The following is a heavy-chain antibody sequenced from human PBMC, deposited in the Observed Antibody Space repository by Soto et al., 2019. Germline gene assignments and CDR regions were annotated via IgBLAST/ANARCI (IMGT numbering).Heavy chain of an antibody. Sequence: PSETLSLTCSFSGGYISGSDYYWGWIRQSPGKGLEWIGSIYHTGETYYKSSLKSRVTISVDTSKNQFYLQLRSLTAADTAGYYCASKGYRIWGQGTQVTVSS. CDR1: GGYISGSDYY. CDR2: IYHTGET. J-gene: IGHJ1*01. D-gene: IGHD3-16*02. V-gene: IGHV4-39*01. CDR3: ASKGYRI.